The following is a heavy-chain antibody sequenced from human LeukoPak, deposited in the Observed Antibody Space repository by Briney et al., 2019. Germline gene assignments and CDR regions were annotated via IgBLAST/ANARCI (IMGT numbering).Heavy chain of an antibody. Sequence: PKASVKVSCKASGYTFTSYYMHWVRQAPGQGLEWMGIINPSGGSTSYAQKFQGRVTMTRDTSTSTVYMELSSLRSEDTAVYYCARARLRYFDWLLSQSADFDYWGQGTLVTVSS. CDR2: INPSGGST. CDR3: ARARLRYFDWLLSQSADFDY. V-gene: IGHV1-46*01. J-gene: IGHJ4*02. CDR1: GYTFTSYY. D-gene: IGHD3-9*01.